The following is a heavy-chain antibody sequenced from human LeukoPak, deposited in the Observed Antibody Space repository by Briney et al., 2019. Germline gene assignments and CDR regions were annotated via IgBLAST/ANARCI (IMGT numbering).Heavy chain of an antibody. CDR1: GGSISSYY. Sequence: SETLSLACTVSGGSISSYYWSWIRQPPGKGLEWIGYIYYSGSTNYYPSLKSRVTVSVDTSKNQFSLKLSSVTAADTAVYYCARSAGYYFDYWGQGTLVTVSS. J-gene: IGHJ4*02. CDR2: IYYSGST. CDR3: ARSAGYYFDY. V-gene: IGHV4-59*01. D-gene: IGHD1-14*01.